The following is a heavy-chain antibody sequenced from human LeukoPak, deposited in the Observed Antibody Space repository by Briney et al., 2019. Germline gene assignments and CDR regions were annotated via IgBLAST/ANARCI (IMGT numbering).Heavy chain of an antibody. Sequence: GGSRRLSCAASGFTLSNAWMGWVRQAPGKGREWVGRIKSKTDGGTTIYAASVKGRFTISRDATTNTLYLQMNSLKTEDTAVYYCTTDVDTANDYWGQGTLVTVSS. CDR3: TTDVDTANDY. J-gene: IGHJ4*02. CDR2: IKSKTDGGTT. D-gene: IGHD5-18*01. V-gene: IGHV3-15*01. CDR1: GFTLSNAW.